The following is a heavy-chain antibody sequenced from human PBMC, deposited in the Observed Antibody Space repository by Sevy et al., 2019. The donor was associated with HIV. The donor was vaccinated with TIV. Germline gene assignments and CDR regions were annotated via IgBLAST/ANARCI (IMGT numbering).Heavy chain of an antibody. J-gene: IGHJ3*02. Sequence: GGSLRLSCEAFGFTLSGYSMNWVRQAPGKGLEWVSYISSSSNTIYYADSVKGRFTISRDNAKNSLYLQLNSLRAEDTAVYYCARGRSGGGATNASDMWGQGTMVTVSS. CDR2: ISSSSNTI. D-gene: IGHD1-26*01. CDR1: GFTLSGYS. CDR3: ARGRSGGGATNASDM. V-gene: IGHV3-48*01.